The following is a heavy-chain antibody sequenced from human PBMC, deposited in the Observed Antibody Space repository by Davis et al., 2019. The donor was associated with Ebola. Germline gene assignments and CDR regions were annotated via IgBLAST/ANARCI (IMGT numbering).Heavy chain of an antibody. CDR1: GFTVSSNY. Sequence: GESLKISCAASGFTVSSNYMSWVRQAPGKGLEWVANIKQDGSEKYYVDSVKGRFTISRDNAKNSLYLQMNSLRAEDTAVYYCARDSYSLYYYGMDVWGQGTTVTVSS. CDR3: ARDSYSLYYYGMDV. V-gene: IGHV3-7*03. J-gene: IGHJ6*02. CDR2: IKQDGSEK. D-gene: IGHD2-15*01.